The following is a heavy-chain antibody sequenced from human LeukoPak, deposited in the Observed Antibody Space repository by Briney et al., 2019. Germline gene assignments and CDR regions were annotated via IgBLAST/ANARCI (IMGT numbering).Heavy chain of an antibody. Sequence: GGSLRLACVVSGLTFSNRAMTWVRQAPGKGLGWVSSISINGSKKLYADSVKGRFTISRDNSKNTLFLQMNSLQTEDTGVYFCANELRPNDYWGQGTLVTVS. V-gene: IGHV3-23*01. CDR2: ISINGSKK. J-gene: IGHJ4*02. D-gene: IGHD4-17*01. CDR3: ANELRPNDY. CDR1: GLTFSNRA.